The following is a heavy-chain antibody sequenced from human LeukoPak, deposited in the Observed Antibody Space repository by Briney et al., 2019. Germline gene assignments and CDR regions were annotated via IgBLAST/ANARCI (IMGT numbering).Heavy chain of an antibody. CDR3: ARDASPGYFDL. D-gene: IGHD2-15*01. Sequence: GGSLRLSCAVSGFTFSSYWMHWVRQGPGKGLAWVSRITSDGSATDYADSVKGRFTITRDNAKNTLYLHMDSLRAEDTAVYYCARDASPGYFDLWGRGTLVTVSS. CDR1: GFTFSSYW. J-gene: IGHJ2*01. CDR2: ITSDGSAT. V-gene: IGHV3-74*01.